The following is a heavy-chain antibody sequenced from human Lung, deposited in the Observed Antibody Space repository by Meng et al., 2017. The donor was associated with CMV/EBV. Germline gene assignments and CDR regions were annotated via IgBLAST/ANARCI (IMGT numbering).Heavy chain of an antibody. D-gene: IGHD2-21*01. CDR3: ARAYCGGDCYSNWFDP. V-gene: IGHV4-30-4*08. CDR1: GGSISSGDYY. J-gene: IGHJ5*02. CDR2: IYYSGST. Sequence: LRLSXTVSGGSISSGDYYWSWIRQPPGKGLEWIGYIYYSGSTYYNPSLKSRVTISVDTSKNQFSLKLSSVTAADTAVYYCARAYCGGDCYSNWFDPGAREPWSPSPQ.